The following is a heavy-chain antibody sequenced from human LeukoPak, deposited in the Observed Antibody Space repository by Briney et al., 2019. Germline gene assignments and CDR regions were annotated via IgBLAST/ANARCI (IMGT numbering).Heavy chain of an antibody. J-gene: IGHJ4*02. Sequence: GGSLRLSCATSGFTFSVYAMSWVRQAPGKGLEWVSAISGSGGSTYYADSVKGRFTISIDNSKNTLYLQMNSLRAEDTAVYYCAKDHRGYYYGSGSYYGGRYFDYWGQGTLVTVSS. D-gene: IGHD3-10*01. CDR3: AKDHRGYYYGSGSYYGGRYFDY. CDR1: GFTFSVYA. V-gene: IGHV3-23*01. CDR2: ISGSGGST.